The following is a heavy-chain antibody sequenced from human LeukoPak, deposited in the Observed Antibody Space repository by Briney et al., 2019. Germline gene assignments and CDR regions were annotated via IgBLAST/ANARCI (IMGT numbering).Heavy chain of an antibody. CDR2: ISNSGNT. D-gene: IGHD3-3*01. CDR3: AVTIFGVDYYFYTMDV. V-gene: IGHV4-30-4*01. Sequence: PWETLSPTCAVSGNSISNGAYYLGWVRQPPGQGLECIGYISNSGNTYYNPSLKSRVTISLDTSKNHFSLNLSSVTAADTAVYYCAVTIFGVDYYFYTMDVSGQGTTVTVSS. CDR1: GNSISNGAYY. J-gene: IGHJ6*02.